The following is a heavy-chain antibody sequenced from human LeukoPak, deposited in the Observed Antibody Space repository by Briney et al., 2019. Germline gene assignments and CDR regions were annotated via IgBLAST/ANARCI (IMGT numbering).Heavy chain of an antibody. Sequence: SSETLSLTCTVSGGSISSYYWSWIRQPPGKGLEWIGYIYYSGSTNYNPSLKSRVTISVDTSKNQFSLKLSSVTAADTAVYYCASAIPYYDGSGYYPWYLDYWGQGTLVTVSS. J-gene: IGHJ4*02. CDR2: IYYSGST. CDR3: ASAIPYYDGSGYYPWYLDY. CDR1: GGSISSYY. V-gene: IGHV4-59*01. D-gene: IGHD3-22*01.